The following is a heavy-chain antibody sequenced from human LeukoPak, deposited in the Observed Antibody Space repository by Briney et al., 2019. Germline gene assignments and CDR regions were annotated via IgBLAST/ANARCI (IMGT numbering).Heavy chain of an antibody. Sequence: PGRSLRLSCAASGFTFSSYAMHWVRQAPGKGLEWVAVISYDGSNKYYADSVKGRFTISRDNSKNTLYLQMNSLRAEDTAVYYCASQYCSGGSCYPKMGDYYYGIDVWGQGTTVTVSS. CDR2: ISYDGSNK. CDR3: ASQYCSGGSCYPKMGDYYYGIDV. V-gene: IGHV3-30-3*01. D-gene: IGHD2-15*01. CDR1: GFTFSSYA. J-gene: IGHJ6*02.